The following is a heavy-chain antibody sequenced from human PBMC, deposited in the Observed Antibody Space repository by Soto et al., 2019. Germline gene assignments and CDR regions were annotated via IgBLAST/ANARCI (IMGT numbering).Heavy chain of an antibody. J-gene: IGHJ3*02. CDR3: AKDLSLDYGDMVNAFDI. CDR2: ISGSGGST. CDR1: GFTFSSYA. D-gene: IGHD4-17*01. V-gene: IGHV3-23*01. Sequence: GGSLRLSCAASGFTFSSYAMNWVRQAPGKGLEWVSAISGSGGSTYYADSVKGRFTISRDNSKNTLYLQMNSLRAEDTAVYYCAKDLSLDYGDMVNAFDIWGQGTMVTVSS.